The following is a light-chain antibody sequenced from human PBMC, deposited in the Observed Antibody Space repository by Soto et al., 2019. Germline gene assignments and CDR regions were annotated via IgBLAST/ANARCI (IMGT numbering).Light chain of an antibody. CDR1: SSDVGGYNY. CDR3: SSYTGSSTLV. Sequence: QSVLTQPASVSGSPGQSITISCTGTSSDVGGYNYVSWYQHHPGKAPKLMIYDVSNRPSGVSNRFSGFKSGNTASLTISGLQDEDEADYYCSSYTGSSTLVFGGGTKVTVL. CDR2: DVS. J-gene: IGLJ2*01. V-gene: IGLV2-14*03.